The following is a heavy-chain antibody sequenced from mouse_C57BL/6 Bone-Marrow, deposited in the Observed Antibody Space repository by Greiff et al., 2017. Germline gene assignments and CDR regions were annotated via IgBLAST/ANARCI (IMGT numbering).Heavy chain of an antibody. CDR2: IDPSDSYT. J-gene: IGHJ1*03. D-gene: IGHD2-4*01. CDR3: APLRGDWYFDV. Sequence: QVQLQQPGAELVMPGASVKLSCKASGYTFTSYWMHWVKPRPGQGLEWIGEIDPSDSYTNYNQKFKGKSTLTVDKSSSTAYMQLSSLASEDSAVYYCAPLRGDWYFDVWGTGTTVTVSS. CDR1: GYTFTSYW. V-gene: IGHV1-69*01.